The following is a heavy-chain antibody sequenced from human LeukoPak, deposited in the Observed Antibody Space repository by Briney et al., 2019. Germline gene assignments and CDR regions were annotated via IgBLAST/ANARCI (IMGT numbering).Heavy chain of an antibody. D-gene: IGHD6-6*01. Sequence: GGSLRLSCAASGFTFSSYGMHWVRQAPGKGLEWVAFIRYDGSNKYYADSVKGRFTISRDNSKNTLYLQMNSLRAEDTAVYYCAKLPAPPVRVAFDIWGQGTMVTVSS. V-gene: IGHV3-30*02. CDR3: AKLPAPPVRVAFDI. CDR2: IRYDGSNK. J-gene: IGHJ3*02. CDR1: GFTFSSYG.